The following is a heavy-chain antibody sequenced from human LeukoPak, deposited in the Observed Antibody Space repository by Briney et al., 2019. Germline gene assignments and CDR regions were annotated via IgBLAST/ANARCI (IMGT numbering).Heavy chain of an antibody. V-gene: IGHV4-59*01. Sequence: SETLSLTCTVSGGSISSYYWSWIRQPPGKGLEWIGYIYYSGSTNYNPSLKSPVTISVDTSKNQFSLKLSSVTAADTAVYYCAREGSVVPAARGNWFDPWGQGTLVTVSS. CDR2: IYYSGST. J-gene: IGHJ5*02. D-gene: IGHD2-2*01. CDR3: AREGSVVPAARGNWFDP. CDR1: GGSISSYY.